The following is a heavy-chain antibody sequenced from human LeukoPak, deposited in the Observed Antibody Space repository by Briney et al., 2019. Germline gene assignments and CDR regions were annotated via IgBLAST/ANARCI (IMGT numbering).Heavy chain of an antibody. CDR2: ISSSGSTI. CDR1: GFTFSSYE. CDR3: ARHSSGWPGVYYYMDV. V-gene: IGHV3-48*03. J-gene: IGHJ6*03. Sequence: GGSLRLSCAASGFTFSSYEMNWVRQAPGKGLEWVSYISSSGSTIYYADSVKGRFTISRDNAKNSLYLQMNSLRAEDTAVYYCARHSSGWPGVYYYMDVWGKGTTVTISS. D-gene: IGHD6-19*01.